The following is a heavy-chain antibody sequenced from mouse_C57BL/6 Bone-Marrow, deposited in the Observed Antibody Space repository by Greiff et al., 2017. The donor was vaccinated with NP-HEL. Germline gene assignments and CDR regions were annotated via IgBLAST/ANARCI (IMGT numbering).Heavy chain of an antibody. CDR2: IDPETGGT. CDR3: TIGYYGGDY. CDR1: GYTFTDYE. D-gene: IGHD2-3*01. V-gene: IGHV1-15*01. J-gene: IGHJ2*01. Sequence: VQLQQSGAELVRPGASVTLSCKASGYTFTDYEMHWVKQTPVHGLEWIGAIDPETGGTAYNQKFKGKAILTADKSSSTAYMELRSLTSEDSAVYYCTIGYYGGDYWGQGTTLTVSS.